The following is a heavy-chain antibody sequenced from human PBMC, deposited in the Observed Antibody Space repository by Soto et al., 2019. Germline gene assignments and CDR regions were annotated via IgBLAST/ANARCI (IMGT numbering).Heavy chain of an antibody. D-gene: IGHD3-10*01. J-gene: IGHJ4*02. CDR3: ATTRGLAVGGSFHY. CDR1: GGSITRRSSY. V-gene: IGHV4-39*01. Sequence: SETLSLTCIVSGGSITRRSSYWAWIRQPPGKGLEWVGTFYDGNTYHNPSLRSRITIAVDTSKNQFSLKLHSVAAADPAFYYCATTRGLAVGGSFHYWGQGMLVTVSS. CDR2: FYDGNT.